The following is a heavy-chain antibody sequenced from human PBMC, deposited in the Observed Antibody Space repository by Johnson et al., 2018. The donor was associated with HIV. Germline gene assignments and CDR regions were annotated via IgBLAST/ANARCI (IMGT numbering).Heavy chain of an antibody. V-gene: IGHV3-30*02. D-gene: IGHD5-24*01. CDR2: IRYDGSNK. CDR3: AKSALERATPLAEVDAFDV. Sequence: QVQLVESGGGVVQPGGSLRLSCAASGFTFSSYGMHWVRQAPGKGLEWVAFIRYDGSNKFYADSVKGRFTISRDTSKNTLYLQMNNLRVEDTALYYCAKSALERATPLAEVDAFDVWGQGKMVTVSP. CDR1: GFTFSSYG. J-gene: IGHJ3*01.